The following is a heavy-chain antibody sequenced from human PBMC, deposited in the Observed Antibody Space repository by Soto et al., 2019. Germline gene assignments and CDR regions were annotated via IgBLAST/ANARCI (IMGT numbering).Heavy chain of an antibody. CDR1: GGSISSKY. CDR3: ARLRWATIAEAGSFDY. V-gene: IGHV4-59*08. D-gene: IGHD6-13*01. J-gene: IGHJ4*02. CDR2: IYYNGRT. Sequence: QVQLQESGPGLVKPSETLSLTCTVSGGSISSKYWSWIRQPPGKGLEWIGYIYYNGRTNYNPSLKSRVTISVDTSRNQFSLNLSSVTAADTAVYYCARLRWATIAEAGSFDYWGQGILVTVSS.